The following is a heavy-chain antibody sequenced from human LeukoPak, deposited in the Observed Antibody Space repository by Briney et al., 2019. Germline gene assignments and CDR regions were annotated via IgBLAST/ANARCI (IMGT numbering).Heavy chain of an antibody. CDR1: GFTFSSYA. D-gene: IGHD3-16*01. CDR3: AKGYYDYVWGSYYFDY. Sequence: QPGGSLRLSCAASGFTFSSYAMSWVRPAPGKGREWVSAISGSGGSTYYADSVKGRFTISRDNSRDTLYLQMNSLRAEDTAVYYCAKGYYDYVWGSYYFDYWGQGTLVTVSS. J-gene: IGHJ4*02. V-gene: IGHV3-23*01. CDR2: ISGSGGST.